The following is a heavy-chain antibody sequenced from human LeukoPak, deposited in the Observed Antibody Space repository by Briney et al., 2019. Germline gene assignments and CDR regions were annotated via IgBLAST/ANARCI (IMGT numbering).Heavy chain of an antibody. V-gene: IGHV3-74*01. Sequence: GRSLRLSCAASGFTLSSYWMHWVRQAPGKGLVWVSRINSDGSSTSYADSVKGRFTISRDNAKNTLYLQMNSLRAEDTAVYYCARGEDYSGYDNWGQGTLVTVSS. D-gene: IGHD5-12*01. CDR3: ARGEDYSGYDN. CDR2: INSDGSST. CDR1: GFTLSSYW. J-gene: IGHJ4*02.